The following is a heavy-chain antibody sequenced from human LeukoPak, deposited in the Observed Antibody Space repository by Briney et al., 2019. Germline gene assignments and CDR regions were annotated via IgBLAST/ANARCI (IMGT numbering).Heavy chain of an antibody. Sequence: GGSLRLSCVASGFTFSIYTMSWVRQAPGKGLEWVSSITSSSSSMYSADSVKGRLTISRDNAKKSLYLQMNSLRAEDTAVYYCASLMARGVIWIDYWGQGTLVTVSS. CDR2: ITSSSSSM. CDR3: ASLMARGVIWIDY. D-gene: IGHD3-10*01. CDR1: GFTFSIYT. J-gene: IGHJ4*02. V-gene: IGHV3-21*04.